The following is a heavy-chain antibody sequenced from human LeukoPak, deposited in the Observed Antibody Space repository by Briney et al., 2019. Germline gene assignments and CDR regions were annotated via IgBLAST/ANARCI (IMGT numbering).Heavy chain of an antibody. CDR1: GFTFSNYA. J-gene: IGHJ6*02. CDR2: IWFDGSNK. CDR3: ARDPLESFTRYYYGMDV. Sequence: PGGSLRLSCAASGFTFSNYAMTWVRQAPGKGLEWVSVIWFDGSNKFYADSVKGRFTISRDNSKNTLYLQMNSLRAEDTAVYYCARDPLESFTRYYYGMDVWGQGTTVTVSS. D-gene: IGHD1-1*01. V-gene: IGHV3-33*08.